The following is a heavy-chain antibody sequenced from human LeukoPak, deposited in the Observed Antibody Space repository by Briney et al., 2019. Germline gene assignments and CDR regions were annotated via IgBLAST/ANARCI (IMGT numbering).Heavy chain of an antibody. CDR1: GFTFSSYA. CDR3: AKVTLAVAGTSYYYGMDV. D-gene: IGHD6-19*01. J-gene: IGHJ6*02. CDR2: ISGSGGST. Sequence: GGSLRLSCAASGFTFSSYAMSWVRQAPGKGLEWVSAISGSGGSTYYADSVKGRFTISRDNSKNTLYLQMNSLRAEDTAVYYCAKVTLAVAGTSYYYGMDVWGQGTTVTVSS. V-gene: IGHV3-23*01.